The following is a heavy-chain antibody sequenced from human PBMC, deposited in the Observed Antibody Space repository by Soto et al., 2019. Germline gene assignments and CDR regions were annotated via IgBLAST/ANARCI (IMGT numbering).Heavy chain of an antibody. CDR3: ARGGYCSGGSCYGPFFEY. V-gene: IGHV4-34*01. J-gene: IGHJ4*01. CDR1: GGPFSDYY. Sequence: LSLTCAVHGGPFSDYYWSWIRQPPGKGLEWIGEINQSGSTDYNPSLKSRVTISVDTSKNQFSLKLSSVTAADTALYYCARGGYCSGGSCYGPFFEYWGHGTLVTVS. D-gene: IGHD2-15*01. CDR2: INQSGST.